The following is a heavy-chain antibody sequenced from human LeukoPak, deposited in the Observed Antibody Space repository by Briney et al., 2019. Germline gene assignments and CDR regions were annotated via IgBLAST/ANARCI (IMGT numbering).Heavy chain of an antibody. V-gene: IGHV3-66*03. D-gene: IGHD2-2*01. CDR2: IYSDNT. CDR1: GFTVSNS. CDR3: AKDADIVVSSYFDY. Sequence: VGSLRLSCTVSGFTVSNSMSRVRQAPGKGLEWVSFIYSDNTHYSHSVQGRFTISRDNSKNTLYVQMNSLRAEDTAVYYCAKDADIVVSSYFDYWGQGTVVTVSS. J-gene: IGHJ4*02.